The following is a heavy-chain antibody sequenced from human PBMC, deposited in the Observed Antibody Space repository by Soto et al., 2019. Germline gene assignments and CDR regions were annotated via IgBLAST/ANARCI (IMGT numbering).Heavy chain of an antibody. Sequence: QVQLQQWGAGLLKPSETLSLTCAVYGGSFSGYDWTWIRQPPGTGLEWIGEINHSGSTNYNPSLKGXVTLSVDTSKNQFSLKLTSVTAADTAVYYCARDKITGLFDYWGQGTLVTVSS. CDR2: INHSGST. J-gene: IGHJ4*02. D-gene: IGHD2-8*02. V-gene: IGHV4-34*01. CDR3: ARDKITGLFDY. CDR1: GGSFSGYD.